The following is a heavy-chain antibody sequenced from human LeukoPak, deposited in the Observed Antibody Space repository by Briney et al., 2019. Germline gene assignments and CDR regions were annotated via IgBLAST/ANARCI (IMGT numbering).Heavy chain of an antibody. V-gene: IGHV3-23*01. Sequence: SVKGRFTVSRDNSKNTLYVQMNSLRVEDTALYYCAKEDSYCSSSSCYSLDSWGQGTLVTVSS. CDR3: AKEDSYCSSSSCYSLDS. J-gene: IGHJ4*02. D-gene: IGHD2-2*02.